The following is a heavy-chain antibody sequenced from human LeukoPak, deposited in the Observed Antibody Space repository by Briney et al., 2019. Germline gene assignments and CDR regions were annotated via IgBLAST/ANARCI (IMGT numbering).Heavy chain of an antibody. Sequence: ASVKVSCKASGYTFTSYGISWVRQAPGQGVEWMGWISAYNGNTNYAQKLQGRVTMTTDTSTSTAYMELRSLRSDDTAVYYCARGNGHTAMVLPGDYWGQGTLVTVSS. J-gene: IGHJ4*02. CDR1: GYTFTSYG. CDR2: ISAYNGNT. V-gene: IGHV1-18*04. D-gene: IGHD5-18*01. CDR3: ARGNGHTAMVLPGDY.